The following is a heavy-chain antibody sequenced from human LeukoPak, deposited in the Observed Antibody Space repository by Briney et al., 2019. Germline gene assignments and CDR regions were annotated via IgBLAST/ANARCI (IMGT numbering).Heavy chain of an antibody. V-gene: IGHV3-30-3*01. D-gene: IGHD4-17*01. Sequence: GGSLRLSCAASGFTFSSYAMHWVRQAPGKGLEWVAVISYDGSNKYYADSVKGRFTISRDNSKNTLYLQMNSLRAEDTAVYYCARGRDYGDYVGPDYWGQGTLVTVSS. CDR1: GFTFSSYA. CDR3: ARGRDYGDYVGPDY. J-gene: IGHJ4*02. CDR2: ISYDGSNK.